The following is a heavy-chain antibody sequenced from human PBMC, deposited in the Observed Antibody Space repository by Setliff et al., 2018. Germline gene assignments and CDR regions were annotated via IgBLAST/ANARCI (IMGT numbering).Heavy chain of an antibody. CDR3: VRDRTAYSYGLDV. Sequence: SETLSLTCTVSGGSISPYFWSWIRQPPGKGLEWIGYIYHNGNTNFNPSLKTRVTMSVDTSKNQFALNLRSVTAADAAVYYCVRDRTAYSYGLDVWGQGTTVTVSS. CDR1: GGSISPYF. V-gene: IGHV4-59*01. J-gene: IGHJ6*02. D-gene: IGHD5-18*01. CDR2: IYHNGNT.